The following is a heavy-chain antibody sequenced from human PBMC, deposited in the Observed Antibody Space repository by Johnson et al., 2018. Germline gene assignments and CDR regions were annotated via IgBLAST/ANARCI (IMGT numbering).Heavy chain of an antibody. CDR2: ISYDGIKK. CDR1: GFTFSNYG. Sequence: QVQLVESGGGVVQPGRSLRLSCAASGFTFSNYGLHWVRQAPGKGLEWVAVISYDGIKKYYADSVKGRLTISRDNSQKMMYLQMNSLRAGDTAVYYCAKEGEGDALDFWGQGTMVTVSS. V-gene: IGHV3-30*18. CDR3: AKEGEGDALDF. J-gene: IGHJ3*01. D-gene: IGHD3-10*01.